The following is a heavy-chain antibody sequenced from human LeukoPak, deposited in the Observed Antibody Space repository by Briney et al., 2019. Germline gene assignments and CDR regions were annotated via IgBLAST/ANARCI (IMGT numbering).Heavy chain of an antibody. CDR3: AKRPSDYGDYVSYFDY. CDR2: ISDDGRSK. CDR1: GFSFISYG. D-gene: IGHD4-17*01. J-gene: IGHJ4*02. Sequence: PGGSLRLSRAASGFSFISYGMHWVRQAPGKGLEWVGVISDDGRSKDYADSVKGRFTISRDNSKDTLYLQMNSLRAEDTAVYYCAKRPSDYGDYVSYFDYWGRGTLVTVSS. V-gene: IGHV3-30*18.